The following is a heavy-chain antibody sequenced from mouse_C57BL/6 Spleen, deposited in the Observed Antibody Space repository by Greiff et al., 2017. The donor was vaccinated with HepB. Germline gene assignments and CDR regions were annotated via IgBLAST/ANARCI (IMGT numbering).Heavy chain of an antibody. J-gene: IGHJ4*01. CDR1: GYTFTSYG. D-gene: IGHD2-9*01. CDR3: ARSYYGYDGKEGSMDY. Sequence: VQLQQSGAELARPGASVKLSCKASGYTFTSYGISWVKQRTGQGLEWIGEIYPRSGNTYYNEKFKGKATLTADKSSSTAYLELRSLTSEDSAVYFCARSYYGYDGKEGSMDYWGPGPSVTVSS. CDR2: IYPRSGNT. V-gene: IGHV1-81*01.